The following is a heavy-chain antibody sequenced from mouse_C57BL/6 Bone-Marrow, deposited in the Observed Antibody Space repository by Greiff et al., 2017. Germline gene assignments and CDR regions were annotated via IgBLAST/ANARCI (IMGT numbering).Heavy chain of an antibody. V-gene: IGHV5-16*01. CDR2: INYDGSST. Sequence: EVQLQESEGGLVQPGSSMKLSCTASGFTFSDYYMAWVRQVPEKGLEWVANINYDGSSTYYLDSLKSRFIISRDNAKNILYLQMSSLKSEDTATYYCARRGDYGSSLDYWGQGTTLTVSS. D-gene: IGHD1-1*01. CDR1: GFTFSDYY. CDR3: ARRGDYGSSLDY. J-gene: IGHJ2*01.